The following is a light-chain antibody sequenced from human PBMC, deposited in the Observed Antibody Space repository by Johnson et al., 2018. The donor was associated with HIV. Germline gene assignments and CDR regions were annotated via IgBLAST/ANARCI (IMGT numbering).Light chain of an antibody. Sequence: QSVLTQPPSVSAAPGQKVTISCSGSNSNIGNNYVSWYQQLPGTAPKLLIYESTNRPSGIPDRFSASKSGTSATLGITGLQTGDEADYYCGAWDSSLSPHFAFVTGT. CDR3: GAWDSSLSPHFA. CDR1: NSNIGNNY. J-gene: IGLJ1*01. CDR2: EST. V-gene: IGLV1-51*02.